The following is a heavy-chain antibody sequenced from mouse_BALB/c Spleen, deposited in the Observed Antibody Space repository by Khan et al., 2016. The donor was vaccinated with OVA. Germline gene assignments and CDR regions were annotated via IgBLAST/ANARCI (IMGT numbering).Heavy chain of an antibody. CDR3: ARKDYYDYDPFPY. J-gene: IGHJ3*01. Sequence: EVKLLESGPGLVKPSQSLSLTCTVTGYSITSEYAWNWIRQFPGNKLEWMGYINYSGNTKFNPSLKNRTSITRDTSKNQFFLQLNSVTTEDTATYYCARKDYYDYDPFPYWGQGTMVTVSA. CDR1: GYSITSEYA. D-gene: IGHD2-4*01. V-gene: IGHV3-2*02. CDR2: INYSGNT.